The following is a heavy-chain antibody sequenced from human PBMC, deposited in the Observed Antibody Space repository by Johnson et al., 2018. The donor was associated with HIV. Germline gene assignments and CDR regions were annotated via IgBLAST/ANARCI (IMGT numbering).Heavy chain of an antibody. CDR1: GFTFSSYA. J-gene: IGHJ3*02. V-gene: IGHV3-23*04. CDR2: ISGSGGSP. CDR3: ARDVGAFDI. Sequence: VQLVESGGGLVQPGGSLRLSCAASGFTFSSYAMSWVRQAPGKGLEWVSAISGSGGSPYYADSVKGRFTISRDNSKNTLYQQMDSLRTEDTAVYYCARDVGAFDIWGQGTMVTVSS.